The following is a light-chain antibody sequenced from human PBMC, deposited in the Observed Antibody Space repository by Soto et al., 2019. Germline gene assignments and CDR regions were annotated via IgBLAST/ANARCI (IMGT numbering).Light chain of an antibody. CDR3: QQRTDRPPWT. Sequence: EIVLTQSPATLSLSPGDRATLSCRASQSIGLAIAWYQHKPGQAPRLLIFDASQRATGIPARFRGSGSGTDFTLSISSLEPEDFAFYYCQQRTDRPPWTFVQGTKVDIK. J-gene: IGKJ1*01. CDR1: QSIGLA. CDR2: DAS. V-gene: IGKV3-11*01.